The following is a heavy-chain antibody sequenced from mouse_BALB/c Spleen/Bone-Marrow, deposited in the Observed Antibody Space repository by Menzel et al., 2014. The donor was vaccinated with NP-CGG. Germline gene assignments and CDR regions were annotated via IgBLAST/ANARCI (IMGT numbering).Heavy chain of an antibody. Sequence: VQLVESAAELARPGASVKMSCRASGYTFTSYTMHWVKQRPGQGLEWIGYINPSSGYTDYNQKFNDKTTLTADKSSSTAYMQLSSLTSEDSAVYYCARLNYGNPFAYRGQGTLVTVSA. CDR3: ARLNYGNPFAY. CDR1: GYTFTSYT. CDR2: INPSSGYT. V-gene: IGHV1-4*02. J-gene: IGHJ3*01. D-gene: IGHD2-1*01.